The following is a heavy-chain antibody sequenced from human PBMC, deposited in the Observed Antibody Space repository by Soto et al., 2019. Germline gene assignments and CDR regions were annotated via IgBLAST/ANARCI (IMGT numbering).Heavy chain of an antibody. J-gene: IGHJ4*02. CDR1: GFNFDSSW. V-gene: IGHV3-7*01. CDR3: ATGHYSNSL. Sequence: EVRLVESGGGLVQPGGSLRLSCAAAGFNFDSSWMSWVRQAPGKGLEWVANIKQDGGEKYYMDSVKGRFTISRDNAKNSLYLQMNSLRAEDTAVYYCATGHYSNSLGGQGTLVTVSS. D-gene: IGHD4-4*01. CDR2: IKQDGGEK.